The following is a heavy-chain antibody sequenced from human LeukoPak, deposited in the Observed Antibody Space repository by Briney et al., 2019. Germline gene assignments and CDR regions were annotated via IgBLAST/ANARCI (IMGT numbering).Heavy chain of an antibody. D-gene: IGHD3-22*01. CDR1: GGTFSSYA. CDR3: ANSPVDYDSSGYYSCFQH. J-gene: IGHJ1*01. V-gene: IGHV1-69*05. CDR2: IIPIFGTA. Sequence: ASVKVSCKASGGTFSSYAISWVRQAPGQGLEWMGRIIPIFGTANYAQKFQGRVTITTDESTSTAYMELSSLRSGDTAVYYCANSPVDYDSSGYYSCFQHWGQGTLVTVSS.